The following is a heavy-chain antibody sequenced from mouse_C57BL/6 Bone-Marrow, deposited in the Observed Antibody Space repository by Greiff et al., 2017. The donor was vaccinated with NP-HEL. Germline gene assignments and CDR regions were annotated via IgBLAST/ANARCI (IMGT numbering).Heavy chain of an antibody. D-gene: IGHD1-1*01. CDR1: GYTFTDYN. J-gene: IGHJ3*01. Sequence: EVKVVESGPELVKPGASVKIPCKASGYTFTDYNMDWVKQSHGKSLEWIGDINPNNGGTIYNQKFKGKATLTVDKSSSTAYMELRSLTSEDTAVYYCARSGHYYGSRGFAYWGQGTLVTVSA. V-gene: IGHV1-18*01. CDR3: ARSGHYYGSRGFAY. CDR2: INPNNGGT.